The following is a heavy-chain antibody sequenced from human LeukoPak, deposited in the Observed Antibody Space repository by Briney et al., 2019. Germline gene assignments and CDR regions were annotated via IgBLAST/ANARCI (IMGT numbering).Heavy chain of an antibody. CDR1: GYIFTSYW. V-gene: IGHV5-51*01. CDR2: FYPGDSDT. J-gene: IGHJ4*02. CDR3: ATRGVTTGFDY. Sequence: GGSLKISCKGSGYIFTSYWNVWVRQMPGKGLEGMGIFYPGDSDTRYSPSFQGQVTISADKSISTAYLQWSSLKASDTAMYYCATRGVTTGFDYWGQGTLVTVSS. D-gene: IGHD4-11*01.